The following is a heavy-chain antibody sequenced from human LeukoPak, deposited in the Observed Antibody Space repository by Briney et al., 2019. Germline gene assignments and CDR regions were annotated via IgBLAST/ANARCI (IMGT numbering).Heavy chain of an antibody. CDR3: ARDRGYSYGCRY. CDR1: GGTFSSYA. CDR2: IIPILGIA. J-gene: IGHJ4*02. V-gene: IGHV1-69*10. Sequence: GASVKVSCKASGGTFSSYAISWVRQAPGQGLEWMGGIIPILGIANYAQKFQGRVTITADKSTSTAYMELSSLRSEDTAVYYCARDRGYSYGCRYWGQGTLVTVSS. D-gene: IGHD5-18*01.